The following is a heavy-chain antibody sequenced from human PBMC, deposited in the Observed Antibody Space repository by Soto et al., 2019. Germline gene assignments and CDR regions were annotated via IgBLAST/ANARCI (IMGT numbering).Heavy chain of an antibody. CDR1: GVTSLQHY. V-gene: IGHV3-11*01. CDR3: ARGGYFDRILYYGDGDYYYGIAC. J-gene: IGHJ6*02. CDR2: ISSSGSTI. D-gene: IGHD2-8*01. Sequence: GMARRHSRSASGVTSLQHYMIAFCEAPGKGQEWVSYISSSGSTIYYADSVKGRFTISRDNAKNSLYLQMNSLRAEDTAVYYCARGGYFDRILYYGDGDYYYGIACRAQATT.